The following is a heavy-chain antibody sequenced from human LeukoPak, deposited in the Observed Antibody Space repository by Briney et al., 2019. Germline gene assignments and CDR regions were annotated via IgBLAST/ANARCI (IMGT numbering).Heavy chain of an antibody. CDR3: ARLGVPAANWFDP. J-gene: IGHJ5*02. CDR1: GYRFTSYW. D-gene: IGHD2-2*01. V-gene: IGHV5-51*01. CDR2: IYPGDSDT. Sequence: GASLKISCKGSGYRFTSYWIGWVRQMPGKGLEWMGVIYPGDSDTRYSPSFQGQVTISADKSISTAYLQWSSLKASDTAMYYCARLGVPAANWFDPWGQGALVTVSS.